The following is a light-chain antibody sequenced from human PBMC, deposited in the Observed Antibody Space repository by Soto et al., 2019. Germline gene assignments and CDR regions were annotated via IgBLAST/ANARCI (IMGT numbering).Light chain of an antibody. CDR2: GVS. CDR1: SSDVGGYNY. V-gene: IGLV2-14*01. J-gene: IGLJ3*02. CDR3: SSYTSSSTFGV. Sequence: SALTQPASVSGSPGQSSTLSCTGTSSDVGGYNYVSWYQQHPGKAPKLMIYGVSNRPSGVSNRVSGSKSGNTASLTISGLQAEDEDDDYCSSYTSSSTFGVFGGGTKLTVL.